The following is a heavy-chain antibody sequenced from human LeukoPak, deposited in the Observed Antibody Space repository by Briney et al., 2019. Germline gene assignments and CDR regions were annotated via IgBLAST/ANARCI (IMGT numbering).Heavy chain of an antibody. CDR2: ISGGGGST. CDR1: GFTFDDYA. J-gene: IGHJ3*02. Sequence: GGSLRLSCAASGFTFDDYALRWVRQAPGKGLEWVSVISGGGGSTYYADSVKGRFTISRDNSKNSLHLQRNSLTTENTALYYCAKDTGGSYAFDIWGQGTMVTVSS. D-gene: IGHD1-26*01. CDR3: AKDTGGSYAFDI. V-gene: IGHV3-43*02.